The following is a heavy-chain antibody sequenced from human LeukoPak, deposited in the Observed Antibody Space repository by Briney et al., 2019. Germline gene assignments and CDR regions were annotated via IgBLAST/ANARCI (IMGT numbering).Heavy chain of an antibody. Sequence: ASVKVSCEASGYTFTSYGISWVRQAPGQGLEWMGWISAYNGNTNYAQKLQGRVTMTTDTSTSTAYMELRSLRSDDTAVYYCARDGLVLRFLEWDDYWGQGTLVTVSS. V-gene: IGHV1-18*01. CDR1: GYTFTSYG. D-gene: IGHD3-3*01. CDR3: ARDGLVLRFLEWDDY. CDR2: ISAYNGNT. J-gene: IGHJ4*02.